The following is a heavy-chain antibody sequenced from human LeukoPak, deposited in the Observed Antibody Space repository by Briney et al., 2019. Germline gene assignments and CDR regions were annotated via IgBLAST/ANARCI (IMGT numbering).Heavy chain of an antibody. V-gene: IGHV3-23*01. J-gene: IGHJ5*02. D-gene: IGHD4-17*01. CDR1: GFTFSSYA. CDR3: AKDPYYGDYAWFDP. CDR2: ISGSGGST. Sequence: GGSLRLSCTASGFTFSSYAMSWVRQAPGKGLEWVSSISGSGGSTYYADSVKGRFTISTDNSKNTLYLQMNSLRAEDTAVYYCAKDPYYGDYAWFDPWGQGTLVTVSS.